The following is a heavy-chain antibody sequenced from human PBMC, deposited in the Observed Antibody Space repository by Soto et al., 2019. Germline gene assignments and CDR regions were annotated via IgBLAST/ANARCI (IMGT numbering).Heavy chain of an antibody. J-gene: IGHJ4*02. V-gene: IGHV3-7*01. CDR3: VRGGFHLDD. CDR1: GFTFSSYW. CDR2: IKVDGSEK. Sequence: GGSLRLSCAASGFTFSSYWMSWVRQAPGKGLEWVANIKVDGSEKYYVDSVKGRFTISRDTASNSLYLQMNSLRAEDTAVYFCVRGGFHLDDWGQGTLVTVSS.